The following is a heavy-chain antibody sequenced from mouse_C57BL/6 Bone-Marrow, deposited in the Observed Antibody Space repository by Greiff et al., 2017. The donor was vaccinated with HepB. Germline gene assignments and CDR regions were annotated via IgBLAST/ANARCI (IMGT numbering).Heavy chain of an antibody. CDR1: GFNIKDDY. D-gene: IGHD2-5*01. J-gene: IGHJ2*01. Sequence: EVQLQQSGAELVRPGASVKLSCTASGFNIKDDYMHWVKQRPEQGLEWIGWIDPENGDTEYASKFQGKATITADTSSNTAYLQLSSLTSEDTAVYYCTGYYSNYAEFDYWGQGTTLTVSS. CDR3: TGYYSNYAEFDY. V-gene: IGHV14-4*01. CDR2: IDPENGDT.